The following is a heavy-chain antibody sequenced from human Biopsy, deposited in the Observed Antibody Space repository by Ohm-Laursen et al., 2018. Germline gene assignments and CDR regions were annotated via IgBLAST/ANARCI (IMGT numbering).Heavy chain of an antibody. D-gene: IGHD6-25*01. CDR2: ISGYNGNT. CDR3: ARIAAAGWDDY. J-gene: IGHJ4*02. V-gene: IGHV1-18*01. CDR1: GYKFTSYG. Sequence: ASVKVSCKASGYKFTSYGMSWVRQAPGQGFEWMGRISGYNGNTNYAQKFQGRITMTIDAATSTGYMDLRSLKSDDTAVYYCARIAAAGWDDYWGQGTLVTVSS.